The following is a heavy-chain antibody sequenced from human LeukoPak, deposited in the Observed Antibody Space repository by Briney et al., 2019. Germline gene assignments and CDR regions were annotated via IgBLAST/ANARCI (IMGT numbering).Heavy chain of an antibody. CDR3: GGVCVSGSCSGGMDV. Sequence: PGGSLRLSCAASGFTFSSYEMNWVRQAPGKGLEWVSYISSRGSTIHYADSVKGRFTISRDNAKNSLYLQMNSLRAEDTAVYYCGGVCVSGSCSGGMDVWGQGTTVTVSS. CDR1: GFTFSSYE. CDR2: ISSRGSTI. J-gene: IGHJ6*02. D-gene: IGHD2-15*01. V-gene: IGHV3-48*03.